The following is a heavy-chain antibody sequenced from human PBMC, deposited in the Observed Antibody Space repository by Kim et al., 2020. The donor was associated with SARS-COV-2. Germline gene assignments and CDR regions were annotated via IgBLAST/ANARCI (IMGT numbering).Heavy chain of an antibody. CDR2: IIPIFGTA. CDR3: ARDLAHYYSSGSYYTKKENNWFAP. CDR1: GGTFSNYA. D-gene: IGHD3-10*01. V-gene: IGHV1-69*13. J-gene: IGHJ5*02. Sequence: SVKVSCKASGGTFSNYAISWVRQAPGQGLEWMGGIIPIFGTANYAQKFQGRVTITADESTSTAYMELSSLRSEDTAVYYCARDLAHYYSSGSYYTKKENNWFAPWGQGTLVTVSS.